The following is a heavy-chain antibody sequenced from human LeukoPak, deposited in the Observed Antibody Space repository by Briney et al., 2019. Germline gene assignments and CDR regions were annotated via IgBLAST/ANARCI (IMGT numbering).Heavy chain of an antibody. CDR1: GGSFSGYH. CDR2: INHSGST. D-gene: IGHD6-13*01. J-gene: IGHJ5*02. V-gene: IGHV4-34*01. CDR3: ARGRRGRQQLVPEGRRFDP. Sequence: SETLSLTCAVYGGSFSGYHWSWIRQPPGNGLEWIGEINHSGSTNYNPSLKSRVTISVDTSKNQFSLKLSSVTAADTAVYYCARGRRGRQQLVPEGRRFDPWGQGTLVTVSS.